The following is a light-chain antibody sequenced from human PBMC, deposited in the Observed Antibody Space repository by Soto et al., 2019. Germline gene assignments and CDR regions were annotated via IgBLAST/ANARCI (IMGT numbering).Light chain of an antibody. CDR1: QSVSSHY. CDR2: DAS. J-gene: IGKJ4*01. V-gene: IGKV3-20*01. CDR3: HQYVTSPVT. Sequence: EIVLTQSPGTLSLSPGERATLSCRASQSVSSHYLAWYQQKPGQAPRLLIYDASSRASGIPDRFSGSGSGTDFTLTISRLEPEDFSVYYCHQYVTSPVTFGGGTKVEIK.